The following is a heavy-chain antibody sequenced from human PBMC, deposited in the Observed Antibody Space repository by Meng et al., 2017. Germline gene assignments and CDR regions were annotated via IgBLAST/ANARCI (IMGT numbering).Heavy chain of an antibody. CDR3: AKGIDYYGPYYFDY. J-gene: IGHJ4*02. CDR1: GFTFSSYA. D-gene: IGHD3-10*01. V-gene: IGHV3-23*01. Sequence: GESLKISCAASGFTFSSYAMSWVRQAPGKGLEWVSEISDNGGRRNYADSVKGRFTISRDNSKNTLYLQMNSLRAEDTALYYCAKGIDYYGPYYFDYWGQGTLVTVSS. CDR2: ISDNGGRR.